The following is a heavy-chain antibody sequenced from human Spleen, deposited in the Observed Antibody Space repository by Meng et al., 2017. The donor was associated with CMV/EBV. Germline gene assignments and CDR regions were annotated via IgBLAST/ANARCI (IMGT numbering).Heavy chain of an antibody. CDR3: ARCEGYYDFWRTDYGMDV. J-gene: IGHJ6*02. Sequence: SVKVSCKASGGTFSSYAISWVRQAPGQGLEWMGGIIPIFGTANYAQKFQGRVTITTDESTSTAYMELSSLRSEDTAVYYCARCEGYYDFWRTDYGMDVWGQGTTVTVSS. CDR2: IIPIFGTA. D-gene: IGHD3-3*01. CDR1: GGTFSSYA. V-gene: IGHV1-69*05.